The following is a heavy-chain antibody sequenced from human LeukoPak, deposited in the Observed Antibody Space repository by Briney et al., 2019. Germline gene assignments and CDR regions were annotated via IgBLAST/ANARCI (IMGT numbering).Heavy chain of an antibody. J-gene: IGHJ3*02. CDR1: GGSISSYY. CDR2: IHYSGST. V-gene: IGHV4-59*01. Sequence: PSETLSLTCTVSGGSISSYYWSWIRQPPGKGLEWIAYIHYSGSTNYNPSLKSRVTISVDTSKNQFSLKLSSVTAADTAVYYCARDGGEMDDAFDIWGQGTMVTVSS. CDR3: ARDGGEMDDAFDI. D-gene: IGHD5-24*01.